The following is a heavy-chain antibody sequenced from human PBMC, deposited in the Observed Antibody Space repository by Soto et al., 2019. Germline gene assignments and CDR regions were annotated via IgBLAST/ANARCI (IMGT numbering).Heavy chain of an antibody. CDR1: GFSLRSSAVG. J-gene: IGHJ2*01. CDR2: IYWDDDK. D-gene: IGHD2-15*01. V-gene: IGHV2-5*02. CDR3: ARRWGGGNDFHWCFDL. Sequence: QITLKDSGPTLVKPTQTLTLTCTFSGFSLRSSAVGVGWIRQPPGKALEWLALIYWDDDKRYSPSLKSRLTVTKDTSKTKVVLTMTNMDPVDTSTYYCARRWGGGNDFHWCFDLWGRGTLVTVSS.